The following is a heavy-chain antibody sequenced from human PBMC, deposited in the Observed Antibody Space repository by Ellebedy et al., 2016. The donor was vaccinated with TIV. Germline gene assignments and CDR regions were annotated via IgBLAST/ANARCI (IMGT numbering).Heavy chain of an antibody. D-gene: IGHD1-26*01. CDR2: INVGNGNT. Sequence: ASVKVSCKASGYSFTNYAMQWVRQAPGQRLEWMGWINVGNGNTKYSQKFQGRVTITRDTSASTAYMELSSLRSEDTAVYYCASLGSYSGSSPWDYWGQGTLVTVSS. V-gene: IGHV1-3*01. J-gene: IGHJ4*02. CDR1: GYSFTNYA. CDR3: ASLGSYSGSSPWDY.